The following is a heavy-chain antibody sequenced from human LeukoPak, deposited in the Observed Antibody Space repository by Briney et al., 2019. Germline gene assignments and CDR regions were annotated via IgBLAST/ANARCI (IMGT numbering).Heavy chain of an antibody. CDR1: GGSISSGGYS. V-gene: IGHV4-30-2*01. CDR2: IYHSGST. J-gene: IGHJ6*02. D-gene: IGHD2-15*01. Sequence: PSETLSLTCAVSGGSISSGGYSWSWIPQPPGKGLEWIGYIYHSGSTYYNPSLKSRVTISVDRSKNQFSLKLSSVTAADTAVYYCARASGGSYPYYYYYGMDVWGQGTTVTVSS. CDR3: ARASGGSYPYYYYYGMDV.